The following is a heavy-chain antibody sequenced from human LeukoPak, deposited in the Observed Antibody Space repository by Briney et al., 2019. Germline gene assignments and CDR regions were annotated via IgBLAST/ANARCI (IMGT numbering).Heavy chain of an antibody. CDR3: ARATDYGDHRDNWFDP. D-gene: IGHD4-17*01. CDR1: GGSISSSSYY. Sequence: ASETLSLTCTVSGGSISSSSYYWGWIRQPPGKVLDMIGSIYYSGSTYYNPALKSRVTISVATSKNQFSLKLSSVTAADTAVYYCARATDYGDHRDNWFDPWGQGTLVTVSS. V-gene: IGHV4-39*07. CDR2: IYYSGST. J-gene: IGHJ5*02.